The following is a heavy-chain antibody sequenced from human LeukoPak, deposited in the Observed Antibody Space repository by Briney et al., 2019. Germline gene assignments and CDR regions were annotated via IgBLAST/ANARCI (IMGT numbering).Heavy chain of an antibody. CDR2: INHSGST. Sequence: PSETLSLTCAVYGGSFSGYYWSWIRQPPGKGLEWIGEINHSGSTNYNPSLKSRVTISVDTSKNQFSLKLSSVTAADTAVYYCARETTLVGYSSGLGFNYWGQGTLVTVSS. CDR3: ARETTLVGYSSGLGFNY. J-gene: IGHJ4*02. CDR1: GGSFSGYY. V-gene: IGHV4-34*01. D-gene: IGHD6-19*01.